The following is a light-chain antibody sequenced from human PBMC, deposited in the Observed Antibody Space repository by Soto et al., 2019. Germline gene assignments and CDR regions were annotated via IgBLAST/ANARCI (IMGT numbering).Light chain of an antibody. CDR3: ASYGGNNNLL. CDR2: EVS. Sequence: QSALTQPPSASGSPGQSVTMSCTGTSTDVGGYNYVSWYQQHPGKAPKLMMFEVSKRPSGVPDRFSGSKFGNTASLTVSGLQAEDEADYYCASYGGNNNLLFGGGTKLTVL. J-gene: IGLJ2*01. V-gene: IGLV2-8*01. CDR1: STDVGGYNY.